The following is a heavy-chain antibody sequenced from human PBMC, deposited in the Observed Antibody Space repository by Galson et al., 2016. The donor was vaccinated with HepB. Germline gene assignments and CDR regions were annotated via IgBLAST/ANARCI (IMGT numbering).Heavy chain of an antibody. V-gene: IGHV2-5*02. D-gene: IGHD4-23*01. CDR3: AHTVVMANFDY. CDR1: GLSLTTSGVG. Sequence: PALVKPTQTLTLTCTFSGLSLTTSGVGVGWVRQPPGKALEWLALIYWDDDKRYSPSLKSRLTITKDTSKNQVVLTMTNMDPVDTATYYCAHTVVMANFDYWGQGTLVTVSS. CDR2: IYWDDDK. J-gene: IGHJ4*02.